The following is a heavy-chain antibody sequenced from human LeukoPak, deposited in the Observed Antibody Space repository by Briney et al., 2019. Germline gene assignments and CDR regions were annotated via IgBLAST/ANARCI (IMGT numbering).Heavy chain of an antibody. CDR2: ISGSGGST. D-gene: IGHD2-15*01. CDR1: GFTFSSYA. Sequence: GGSLRLSCAASGFTFSSYAMTWVRQAPGKGLEWVSAISGSGGSTHYADSVKGRFTISRDNSKNTLYLQMNSLRPEDTAVYYCAKDRGYCSGVNCYRFDYWGQGTLVTVSS. J-gene: IGHJ4*02. V-gene: IGHV3-23*01. CDR3: AKDRGYCSGVNCYRFDY.